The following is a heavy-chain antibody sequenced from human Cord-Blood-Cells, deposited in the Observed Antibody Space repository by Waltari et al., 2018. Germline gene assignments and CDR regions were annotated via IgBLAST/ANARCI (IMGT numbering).Heavy chain of an antibody. CDR3: ARRGSVRLHIDY. J-gene: IGHJ4*02. V-gene: IGHV5-51*01. CDR1: GYRFTRSW. D-gene: IGHD5-12*01. CDR2: IYPGDSDT. Sequence: EVQLVQSGAEVKKPGESPKIPCSVSGYRFTRSWTGRVRQMPGKGLEGMGFIYPGDSDTRYSPSFQGQVTISADKSISTAYLQWSSLKASDTAMYYCARRGSVRLHIDYWGQGTLVTVSS.